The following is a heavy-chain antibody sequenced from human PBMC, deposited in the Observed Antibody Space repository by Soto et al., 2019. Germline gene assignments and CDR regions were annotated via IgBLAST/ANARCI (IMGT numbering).Heavy chain of an antibody. CDR3: ARSKGDLDY. Sequence: QTLSLTCFISGASVSSNSAAWNWIMQSPSRGLEWLGRTYYRSRWYHDYAISLKSRITINADTTKNQLSLQLNSVTPEDTAVYYCARSKGDLDYWGQGTLVTVSS. V-gene: IGHV6-1*01. CDR1: GASVSSNSAA. D-gene: IGHD3-10*01. CDR2: TYYRSRWYH. J-gene: IGHJ4*02.